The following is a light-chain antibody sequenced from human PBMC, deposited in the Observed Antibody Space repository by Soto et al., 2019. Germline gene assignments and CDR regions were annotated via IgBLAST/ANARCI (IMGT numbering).Light chain of an antibody. CDR3: QQRSNWPLT. CDR1: QSVSSY. Sequence: EIVLTQSPATLSLSPGEGATLSCRASQSVSSYLAWYQQKPGQAPRLLIYDASNRATGIPARFSGSGSGTDFTLTISSLEPEDFAVYYCQQRSNWPLTLGGGTKVEIK. CDR2: DAS. J-gene: IGKJ4*01. V-gene: IGKV3-11*01.